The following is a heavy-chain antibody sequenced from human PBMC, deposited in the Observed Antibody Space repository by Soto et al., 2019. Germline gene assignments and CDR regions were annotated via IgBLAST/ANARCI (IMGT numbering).Heavy chain of an antibody. V-gene: IGHV1-46*01. CDR3: ARDVYTGGPRWFDP. CDR1: GYTFTSYY. CDR2: INPNGGST. J-gene: IGHJ5*02. D-gene: IGHD2-8*02. Sequence: QVQLVQSGAEVKKPGASVIVSCKASGYTFTSYYMHWVRQAPGQGLEWMGMINPNGGSTSYVQNFQGRVTMARDTSTSTIYMELSSLRSEDTAVYYCARDVYTGGPRWFDPWGQGTLVTVSS.